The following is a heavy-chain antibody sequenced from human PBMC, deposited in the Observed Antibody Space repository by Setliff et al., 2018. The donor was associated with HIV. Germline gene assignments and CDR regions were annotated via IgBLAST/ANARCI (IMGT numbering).Heavy chain of an antibody. Sequence: GASVKVSCKASGYTFTGYYMHWVRQAPGQGLEWMGWINPNNGGTNYQGRVTMTRDTSISTAYMELSRLRSDDTAVYYCARGHNSGWYYYFDYWGQGTLVNVSS. CDR2: INPNNGGT. CDR3: ARGHNSGWYYYFDY. V-gene: IGHV1-2*02. J-gene: IGHJ4*02. CDR1: GYTFTGYY. D-gene: IGHD6-19*01.